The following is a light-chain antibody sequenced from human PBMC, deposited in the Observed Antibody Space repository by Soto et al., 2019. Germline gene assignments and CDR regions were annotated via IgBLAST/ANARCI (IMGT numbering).Light chain of an antibody. V-gene: IGKV3-15*01. CDR3: HQYDNCPKT. CDR1: QTISSN. CDR2: DAS. Sequence: EVVMTQSPATLSVSPGEGATLSCRASQTISSNLAWYQQKPGQAPRLVIFDASTRATGIPDRFSGRGSGTEFTLTISSLQSEDFAVYYCHQYDNCPKTFGQGTRLEIK. J-gene: IGKJ5*01.